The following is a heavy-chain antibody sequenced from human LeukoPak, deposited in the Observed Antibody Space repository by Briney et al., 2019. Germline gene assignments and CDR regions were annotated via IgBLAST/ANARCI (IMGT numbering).Heavy chain of an antibody. V-gene: IGHV3-23*01. CDR2: ISGSGGST. CDR3: AKSRGNRIGVEY. CDR1: GFTFSSYT. J-gene: IGHJ4*02. Sequence: PGGSLRLSCAASGFTFSSYTMNWVRQVPGKGLEWVSGISGSGGSTSYADSVKGRFTISRDNSESTLYLQMNSLRAEDTALYYCAKSRGNRIGVEYWGQGAQISVSS. D-gene: IGHD3-16*01.